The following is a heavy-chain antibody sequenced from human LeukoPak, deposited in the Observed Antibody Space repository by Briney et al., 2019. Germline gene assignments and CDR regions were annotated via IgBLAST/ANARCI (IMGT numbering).Heavy chain of an antibody. CDR2: IYYSGST. V-gene: IGHV4-59*01. CDR3: ARVTGYMIEDYFDY. J-gene: IGHJ4*02. D-gene: IGHD3-9*01. CDR1: GGSISSYY. Sequence: PSETLSLTCTVSGGSISSYYWSWLRQPPGKGLEWIGYIYYSGSTNYNPSLKSRVTISVDTSKNQFSLKLNSVTAADTAVYYCARVTGYMIEDYFDYWGQETLVTVSS.